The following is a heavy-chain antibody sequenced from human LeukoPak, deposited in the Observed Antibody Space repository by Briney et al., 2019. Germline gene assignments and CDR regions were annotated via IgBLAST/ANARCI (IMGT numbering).Heavy chain of an antibody. CDR3: ARPYYDILTGYYLHYFDY. CDR2: ISSSWSII. J-gene: IGHJ4*02. Sequence: PGGSLRLSCAASGFTFSSYERNWVRQAPGKGLEWVSYISSSWSIIYYADSVKGRFTISRDNAQNSLYLQMNSLRAEDTAVYYCARPYYDILTGYYLHYFDYWGQGTLVTVSS. V-gene: IGHV3-48*03. D-gene: IGHD3-9*01. CDR1: GFTFSSYE.